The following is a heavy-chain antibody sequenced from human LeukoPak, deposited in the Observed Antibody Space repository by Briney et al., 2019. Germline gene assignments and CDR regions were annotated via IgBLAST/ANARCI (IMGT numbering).Heavy chain of an antibody. CDR3: TRHRDDYYYGMDV. J-gene: IGHJ6*02. Sequence: PGGSLRLSCAASGFTFSGSAMLWVRQASGKGLEWVGRIRSKANSYATAYAASVKGRFTISRDDSKNTAYLQMNSLKTEDTAVYYCTRHRDDYYYGMDVWGQGTTVTVSS. D-gene: IGHD2-21*01. CDR1: GFTFSGSA. CDR2: IRSKANSYAT. V-gene: IGHV3-73*01.